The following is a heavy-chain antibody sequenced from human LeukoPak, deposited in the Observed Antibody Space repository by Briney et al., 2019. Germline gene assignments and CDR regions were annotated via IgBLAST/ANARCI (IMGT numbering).Heavy chain of an antibody. CDR2: ISSSSSYI. V-gene: IGHV3-21*04. CDR3: ATGYSSSWFTYYFDY. CDR1: GFTFSNYS. D-gene: IGHD6-13*01. Sequence: GGSLRLSCAASGFTFSNYSMNWVRQAPGKGLEWVSSISSSSSYIYYADSVKGRFTISRDNAKNSLYLQMNSLRAEDTAVYYCATGYSSSWFTYYFDYWGQGTLVTVSS. J-gene: IGHJ4*02.